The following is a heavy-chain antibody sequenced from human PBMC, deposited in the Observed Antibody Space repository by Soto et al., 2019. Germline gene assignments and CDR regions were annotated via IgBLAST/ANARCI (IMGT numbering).Heavy chain of an antibody. CDR3: PKGSANKVIGVDTLFDF. J-gene: IGHJ4*02. CDR1: GFSFSNYA. V-gene: IGHV3-23*01. D-gene: IGHD3-3*01. CDR2: ISGSASAT. Sequence: GGSLRLSCATSGFSFSNYAMSWVRQAPGKGLEWVSLISGSASATHYADSVKGRFTIPRDNSKRTVYLQLNSLRAEDTAVYYCPKGSANKVIGVDTLFDFWGRGTRVTVAS.